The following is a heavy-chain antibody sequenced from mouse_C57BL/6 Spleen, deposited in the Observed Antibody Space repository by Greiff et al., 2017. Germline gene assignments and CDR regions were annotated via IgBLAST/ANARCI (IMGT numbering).Heavy chain of an antibody. CDR2: IYPGDGDT. V-gene: IGHV1-80*01. Sequence: QVQLKQSGAELVKPGASVKISCKASGYAFSSYWMNWVKQRPGKGLEWIGQIYPGDGDTNYNGKFKGKATLTADKSSSTAYMQLSSLTSEDSAVYCCARADYGSSPYFDYWGQGTTLTVSS. D-gene: IGHD1-1*01. CDR1: GYAFSSYW. J-gene: IGHJ2*01. CDR3: ARADYGSSPYFDY.